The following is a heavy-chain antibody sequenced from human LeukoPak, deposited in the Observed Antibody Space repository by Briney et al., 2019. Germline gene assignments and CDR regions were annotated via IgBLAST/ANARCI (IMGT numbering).Heavy chain of an antibody. CDR3: ASGAYSFYYMDV. V-gene: IGHV4-61*01. D-gene: IGHD5-18*01. CDR2: IYYSGST. J-gene: IGHJ6*03. Sequence: SETLSLTCTVSGGSISSGSYYWSWIRQPPGKGLEWIGYIYYSGSTNYNPSLKSRVTISVDTSKNQFSLKLTSVTAADTAVYYCASGAYSFYYMDVWGKGTTVTISS. CDR1: GGSISSGSYY.